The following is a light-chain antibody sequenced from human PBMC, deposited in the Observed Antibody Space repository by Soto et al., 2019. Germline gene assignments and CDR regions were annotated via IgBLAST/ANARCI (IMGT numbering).Light chain of an antibody. CDR2: GAS. CDR1: QSVNSRY. V-gene: IGKV3-20*01. Sequence: EIVLTQSPGTLSLSPGERATLSCRASQSVNSRYLAWYQQDPGQVPRLLIYGASSRATGIPDRFSGSGSGTDFTLTISRLEPEDFAFYYCQHYGTSPTFGQGTKVDIK. CDR3: QHYGTSPT. J-gene: IGKJ1*01.